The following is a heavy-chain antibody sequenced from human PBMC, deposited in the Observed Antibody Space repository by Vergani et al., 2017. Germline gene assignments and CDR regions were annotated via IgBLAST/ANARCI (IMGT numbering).Heavy chain of an antibody. J-gene: IGHJ4*02. CDR2: INAGNGNT. CDR3: ARSRGYYSYYFDF. Sequence: VQLVQSGAEVRKPGASVTVSCTASGYIFKNYYIHWLRQAPGQRLEWMGWINAGNGNTKYSQKFQGRVTITRDTSASTAYMERRSLRSEDTAVYYCARSRGYYSYYFDFWGQGTLVTVSS. V-gene: IGHV1-3*01. D-gene: IGHD3-22*01. CDR1: GYIFKNYY.